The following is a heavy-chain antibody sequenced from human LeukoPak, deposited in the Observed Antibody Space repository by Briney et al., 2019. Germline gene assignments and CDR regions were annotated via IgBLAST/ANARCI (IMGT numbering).Heavy chain of an antibody. CDR3: ARDPAFRGAQMEC. CDR1: GYTLTSYG. J-gene: IGHJ4*02. Sequence: VASVKVSCKASGYTLTSYGFSWVRQAPGQGLEWMGWISGYNGNTNYAQNLQGRVTMTIDTSTSTAYMELRSLRSDDTAVYYCARDPAFRGAQMECWGQGTLVTVSS. V-gene: IGHV1-18*01. CDR2: ISGYNGNT. D-gene: IGHD3-10*01.